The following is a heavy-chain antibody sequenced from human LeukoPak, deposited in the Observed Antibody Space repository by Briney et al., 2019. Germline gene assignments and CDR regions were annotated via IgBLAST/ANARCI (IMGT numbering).Heavy chain of an antibody. D-gene: IGHD6-13*01. Sequence: GRSLRLSCAASGFSFSIYAMSWVRQAPGKGLEWVSAISGSGGSTYYADSVKGRFTISRDNSKNTLYLQMNSLRAEDTAVYYCAKDGGLTYSSTRFDPWGQGTLVTVSS. CDR2: ISGSGGST. V-gene: IGHV3-23*01. CDR1: GFSFSIYA. J-gene: IGHJ5*02. CDR3: AKDGGLTYSSTRFDP.